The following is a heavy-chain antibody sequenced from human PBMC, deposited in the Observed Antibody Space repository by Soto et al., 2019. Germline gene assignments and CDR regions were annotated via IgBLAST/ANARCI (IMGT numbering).Heavy chain of an antibody. CDR1: GFRFSSYA. CDR2: ITAGGAST. V-gene: IGHV3-23*01. Sequence: PGGSLRLSYTASGFRFSSYAVNWVRQAPGKGLEWVSSITAGGASTYYADSVKGRFTISRDDSRNTLFLQMNTLRAADTAVYYCAKAVAGTWEFDYWGQGALVTVSS. J-gene: IGHJ4*02. D-gene: IGHD6-19*01. CDR3: AKAVAGTWEFDY.